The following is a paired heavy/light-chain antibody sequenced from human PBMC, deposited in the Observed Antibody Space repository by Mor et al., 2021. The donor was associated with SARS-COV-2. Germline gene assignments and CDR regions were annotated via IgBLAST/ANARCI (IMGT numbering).Heavy chain of an antibody. D-gene: IGHD3-22*01. Sequence: QLQLQESGPGLVKPSETLSLTCTVSGGSISSSSYYWGWIRQPPGKGLEWIGSIYYSGSTYYNPSLKSRVTISVDTSKNQFSLKLSSVTAADTAVYYCARPRKYYDSSGYTRYAFDIWGQGTMVTVSS. CDR3: ARPRKYYDSSGYTRYAFDI. CDR1: GGSISSSSYY. CDR2: IYYSGST. J-gene: IGHJ3*02. V-gene: IGHV4-39*01.
Light chain of an antibody. J-gene: IGKJ2*01. Sequence: DIQMTQSPSSLSASVGDRVTITCQASQDISNYLNWYQQKPGKAPKLLIYDASNLETGVPSRFSGSGSGTDFTFTISSLQPEDIATYYCQQYDNLLMYTFGQGTKLEIK. CDR1: QDISNY. V-gene: IGKV1-33*01. CDR3: QQYDNLLMYT. CDR2: DAS.